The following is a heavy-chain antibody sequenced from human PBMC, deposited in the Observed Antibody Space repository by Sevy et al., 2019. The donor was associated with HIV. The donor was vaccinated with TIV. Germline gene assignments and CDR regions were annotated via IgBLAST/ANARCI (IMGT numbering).Heavy chain of an antibody. J-gene: IGHJ3*02. V-gene: IGHV2-5*01. CDR2: IYWNDDK. D-gene: IGHD3-22*01. CDR3: AHTYYYDGSGLPLDAFDI. Sequence: SGPTLVKPTQTLTLTCTFSGFSLSTSGVGVGWIRQPPGKALEWLALIYWNDDKPYSPSLKSRLTITKDTSKNQVVLTMTNMDPVDTASYYCAHTYYYDGSGLPLDAFDIWGQGTMVTVSS. CDR1: GFSLSTSGVG.